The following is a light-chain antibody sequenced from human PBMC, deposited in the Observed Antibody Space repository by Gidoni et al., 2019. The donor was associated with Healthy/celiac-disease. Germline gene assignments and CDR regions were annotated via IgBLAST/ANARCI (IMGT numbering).Light chain of an antibody. J-gene: IGKJ1*01. CDR3: QKYDSSLTWT. CDR2: WAS. Sequence: RDSVAVGLGERATINCKSSQSVLYSSNNKNYLAWYQQKPGQPPKLLIYWASTRESAVPDRFSGSESGTAFTLAIGSPQAEDVAVYYCQKYDSSLTWTFGQGTKVEIK. V-gene: IGKV4-1*01. CDR1: QSVLYSSNNKNY.